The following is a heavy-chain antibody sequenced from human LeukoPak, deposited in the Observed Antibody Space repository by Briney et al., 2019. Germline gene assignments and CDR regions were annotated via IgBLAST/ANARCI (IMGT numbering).Heavy chain of an antibody. CDR3: ARDKYSSSWLYNWFDP. V-gene: IGHV1-18*01. Sequence: GASVKVSCKASGYTFTSYGISWVRQAPGQGLEWMGWINAYNGNTNYAQKLQGRVTMTTDTSTSTAYMELRSLRSDDTAVYYCARDKYSSSWLYNWFDPWGQGTLVTVSS. J-gene: IGHJ5*02. D-gene: IGHD6-13*01. CDR1: GYTFTSYG. CDR2: INAYNGNT.